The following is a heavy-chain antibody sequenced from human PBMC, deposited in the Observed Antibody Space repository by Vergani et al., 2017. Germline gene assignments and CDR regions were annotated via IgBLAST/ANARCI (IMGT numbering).Heavy chain of an antibody. CDR3: ARHRDYDFWSGYANWFDP. Sequence: EVQLVQSGAEVKKPGESLRISCKGSGYSFTSYWISWVRQMPXKGLEWMGRIDPSDSYTNYSPSFQGHVTISADKSISTAYLQWSSLKASDTAMYYCARHRDYDFWSGYANWFDPWGQGTLVTVSS. V-gene: IGHV5-10-1*03. J-gene: IGHJ5*02. CDR1: GYSFTSYW. D-gene: IGHD3-3*01. CDR2: IDPSDSYT.